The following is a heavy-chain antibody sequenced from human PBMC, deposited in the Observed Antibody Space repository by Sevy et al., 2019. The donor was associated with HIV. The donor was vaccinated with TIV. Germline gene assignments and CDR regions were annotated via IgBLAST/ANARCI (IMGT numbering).Heavy chain of an antibody. Sequence: GGSLRLSCAASGFTFSNAWMSWVRQAPGKGLEWVGRIKSKTDGGKTDYAAPVKGRFTSSRDDSKNTQYREMNSLKTEDTAVYYCNTDPRYIDWFKQGYWGQGTLVTVSS. J-gene: IGHJ4*02. CDR1: GFTFSNAW. CDR2: IKSKTDGGKT. CDR3: NTDPRYIDWFKQGY. V-gene: IGHV3-15*01. D-gene: IGHD3-9*01.